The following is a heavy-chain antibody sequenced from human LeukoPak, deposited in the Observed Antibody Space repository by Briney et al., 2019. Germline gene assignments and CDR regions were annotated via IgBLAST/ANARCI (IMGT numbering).Heavy chain of an antibody. V-gene: IGHV3-30*04. D-gene: IGHD3-22*01. Sequence: GGSLRLSCAASGFTFSSYAMHWVRQAPGKGLEWVAVISYDGSNKYYADSVKGRFTISRDNSKNTLYLQMNSLRAEDTAVYYRARDHQGYYDSSGYYPTDPFDYWGQGTLVTVSS. CDR3: ARDHQGYYDSSGYYPTDPFDY. CDR1: GFTFSSYA. J-gene: IGHJ4*02. CDR2: ISYDGSNK.